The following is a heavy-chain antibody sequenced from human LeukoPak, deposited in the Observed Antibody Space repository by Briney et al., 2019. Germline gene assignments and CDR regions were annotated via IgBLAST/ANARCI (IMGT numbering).Heavy chain of an antibody. CDR2: INHSGST. Sequence: GSLRLSCAASGFTFSSYSMNWVRQAPGKGLEWIGEINHSGSTNYNPSLKSRVTISVDTSKNQFSLKLSSVTAADTAVYYCARECSSTSCYTQGMDVWGQGTTVTVSS. CDR3: ARECSSTSCYTQGMDV. J-gene: IGHJ6*02. CDR1: GFTFSSYS. D-gene: IGHD2-2*02. V-gene: IGHV4-34*01.